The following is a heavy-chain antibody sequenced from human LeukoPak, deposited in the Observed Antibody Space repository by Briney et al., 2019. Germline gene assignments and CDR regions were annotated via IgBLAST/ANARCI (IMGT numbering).Heavy chain of an antibody. CDR3: ARFETYYYDSSGYYCFDY. D-gene: IGHD3-22*01. CDR1: GFTFSSYW. Sequence: GGSLRLSCAASGFTFSSYWMSWVRQAPGKGLEWVANIKQDGSEKYYVDSVKGRFTISRDNAKNSLYLQMNSLRAEDTAVYYCARFETYYYDSSGYYCFDYWGQGTLVTVSS. J-gene: IGHJ4*02. V-gene: IGHV3-7*01. CDR2: IKQDGSEK.